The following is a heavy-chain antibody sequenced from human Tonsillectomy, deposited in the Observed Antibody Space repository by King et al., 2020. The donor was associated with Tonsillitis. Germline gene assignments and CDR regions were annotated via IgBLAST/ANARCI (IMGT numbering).Heavy chain of an antibody. Sequence: QLVQSGAEVKKPGASVKVSCKASGYTLTGHYMHWVRQAPGQGLKWMGWINPNNGDTKYAQKFQGRVIMTRDTSISTVYMELSSLRSDDTALYYCARDNGDYLFDYWGQGTLVTVSS. D-gene: IGHD4-17*01. V-gene: IGHV1-2*02. J-gene: IGHJ4*02. CDR3: ARDNGDYLFDY. CDR2: INPNNGDT. CDR1: GYTLTGHY.